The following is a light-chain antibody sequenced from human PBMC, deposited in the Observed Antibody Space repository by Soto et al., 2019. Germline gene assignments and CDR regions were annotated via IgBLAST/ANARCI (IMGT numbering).Light chain of an antibody. Sequence: EMVMTQSPVTLSVSPGERATLSCRASQNISRSLAWYQQKPGQGPSLLIYGTSTRAGGVPARFSGGGSGTEFTLTITSLQSEDFALYYCQHYVERSPITFGQGTRLEI. CDR3: QHYVERSPIT. V-gene: IGKV3-15*01. CDR1: QNISRS. CDR2: GTS. J-gene: IGKJ5*01.